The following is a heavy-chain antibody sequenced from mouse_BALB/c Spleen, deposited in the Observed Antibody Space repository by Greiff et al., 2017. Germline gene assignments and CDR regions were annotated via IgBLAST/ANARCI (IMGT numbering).Heavy chain of an antibody. CDR1: GFNIKDTY. Sequence: EVQGVESGAELVKPGASVKLSCTASGFNIKDTYMHWVKQRPEQGLEWIGRIDPANGNTKYDPKFQGKATITADTSSNTAYLQLSSLTSEDTAVYYCATLYYGTGYRGQGTTLTVSS. J-gene: IGHJ2*01. CDR2: IDPANGNT. CDR3: ATLYYGTGY. V-gene: IGHV14-3*02. D-gene: IGHD1-1*01.